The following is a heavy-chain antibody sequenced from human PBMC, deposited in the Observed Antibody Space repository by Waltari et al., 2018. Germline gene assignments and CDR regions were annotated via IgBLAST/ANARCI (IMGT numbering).Heavy chain of an antibody. J-gene: IGHJ6*03. Sequence: EVQLVQSGAEVKKPGATVKISCKASGYTFTDYYMHWVQQAPGKGLEWMGRVDPEDGETIYAEKFQGRVSITADTCTETAYMELSSLGSEDTAVYYCATGIRWELLGYYYYYMDVWGKGTTVTVSS. CDR1: GYTFTDYY. D-gene: IGHD1-26*01. CDR2: VDPEDGET. CDR3: ATGIRWELLGYYYYYMDV. V-gene: IGHV1-69-2*01.